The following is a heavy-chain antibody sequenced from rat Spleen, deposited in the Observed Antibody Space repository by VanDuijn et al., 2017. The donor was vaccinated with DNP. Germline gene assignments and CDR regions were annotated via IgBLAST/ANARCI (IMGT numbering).Heavy chain of an antibody. D-gene: IGHD1-11*01. CDR1: GFTFSNHD. CDR2: ISPSGDST. Sequence: EVQLVESGGGLVQPGRSLKLSCAASGFTFSNHDMAWVRQAPTKGLEWVASISPSGDSTYYRDSVKGRFTISRDNAKNTLYLQMDSLRSEDTATYYCATFEGRDAWGQGTSVTVSS. J-gene: IGHJ4*01. CDR3: ATFEGRDA. V-gene: IGHV5S13*01.